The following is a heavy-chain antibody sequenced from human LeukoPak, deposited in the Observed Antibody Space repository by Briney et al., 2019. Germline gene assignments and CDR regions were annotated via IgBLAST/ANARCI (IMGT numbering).Heavy chain of an antibody. V-gene: IGHV6-1*01. CDR2: TYYRFKWYN. J-gene: IGHJ4*02. D-gene: IGHD1-1*01. CDR3: ARYAWNGRLYYFDY. Sequence: SQTLSLTCAISGDSVSSSSVAWSWIRQSPSRGLEWLGRTYYRFKWYNDYALSVRSRITINPDTSKNQFSLHLNSVTPEDTAVYYCARYAWNGRLYYFDYWGQGTLVTVSS. CDR1: GDSVSSSSVA.